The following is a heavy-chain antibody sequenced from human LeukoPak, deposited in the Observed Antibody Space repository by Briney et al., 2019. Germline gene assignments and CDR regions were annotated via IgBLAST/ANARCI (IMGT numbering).Heavy chain of an antibody. CDR3: ARDHRQRGTLNWFDP. V-gene: IGHV1-69*05. CDR2: IIPIFGTA. Sequence: ASVKVSCKASGGTFSSYAISWVRQAPGQGLEWMGGIIPIFGTANYAQKFQGRVTITTDESTSTAYMGLSSLRSEDTAVYYCARDHRQRGTLNWFDPWGQGTLVTVSS. J-gene: IGHJ5*02. CDR1: GGTFSSYA. D-gene: IGHD6-25*01.